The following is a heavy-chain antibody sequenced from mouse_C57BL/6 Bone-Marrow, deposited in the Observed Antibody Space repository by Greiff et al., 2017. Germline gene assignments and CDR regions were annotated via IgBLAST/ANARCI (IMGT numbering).Heavy chain of an antibody. CDR1: GYTFTSYG. Sequence: QVQLQQSGAELARPGASVKLSCKASGYTFTSYGISWVKQRPGQGLEWIGEIYPRSGNTYSNEKFKGKATLPADKSSSTAYMELPSLTSEDSAVYFGATYYDYGEFAYWGQGTLVTVSA. J-gene: IGHJ3*01. CDR3: ATYYDYGEFAY. CDR2: IYPRSGNT. V-gene: IGHV1-81*01. D-gene: IGHD2-4*01.